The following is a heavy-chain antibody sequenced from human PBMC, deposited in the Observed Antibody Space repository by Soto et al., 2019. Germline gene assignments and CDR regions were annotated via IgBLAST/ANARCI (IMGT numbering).Heavy chain of an antibody. D-gene: IGHD3-22*01. CDR3: ARLGGYYQAFDS. CDR1: GGSINPYY. J-gene: IGHJ4*02. Sequence: QVQLQESGPGLVKPSETLSLTCTVSGGSINPYYWGWIRQPPGKGLEWIGNIYYSGTTNYHPSLKRRVTTSSTTSKNQFSLKLSSVTAADTAVYYCARLGGYYQAFDSWGQGTLVTVSS. CDR2: IYYSGTT. V-gene: IGHV4-59*08.